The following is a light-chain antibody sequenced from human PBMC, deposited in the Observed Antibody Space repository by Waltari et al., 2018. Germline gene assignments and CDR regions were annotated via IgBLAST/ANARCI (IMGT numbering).Light chain of an antibody. CDR3: QQDNKWPPT. Sequence: ELVITQSPASLSVSPGERAPLACRASQSVRPNLAWYQQKPGQAPRLLNSAASTRPTGVPDRFSGSGSGTDFTLTISSLQSEDFAVYYCQQDNKWPPTFGQGTKVEIK. CDR2: AAS. V-gene: IGKV3D-15*01. J-gene: IGKJ1*01. CDR1: QSVRPN.